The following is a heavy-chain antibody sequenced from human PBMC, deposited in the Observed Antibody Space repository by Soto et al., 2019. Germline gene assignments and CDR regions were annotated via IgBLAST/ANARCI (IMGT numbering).Heavy chain of an antibody. CDR2: ISGSGGST. Sequence: LRLSCAASGFTFSSYAMSWVRQAPGKGLEWGSAISGSGGSTYYADSVKGRFTISRDNSKNTLYLQMNSLRAEDTAVYYCAVRAVWFGDMDVWGQGTTVTVSS. CDR1: GFTFSSYA. J-gene: IGHJ6*02. V-gene: IGHV3-23*01. D-gene: IGHD3-10*01. CDR3: AVRAVWFGDMDV.